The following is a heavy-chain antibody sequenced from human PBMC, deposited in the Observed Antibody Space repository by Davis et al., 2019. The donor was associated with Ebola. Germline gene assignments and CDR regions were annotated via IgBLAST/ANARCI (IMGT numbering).Heavy chain of an antibody. V-gene: IGHV1-69*13. CDR3: ARDFDGGNYYFDY. CDR2: IIPIFDTP. CDR1: GGFFSSHP. J-gene: IGHJ4*02. Sequence: SVKVSCKTSGGFFSSHPISWVRQAPRQGLEWMGGIIPIFDTPHYAQKFQGRITITADASTSTAYMELSRLRSEDTATYFCARDFDGGNYYFDYWGPGTPVTVSS. D-gene: IGHD3-9*01.